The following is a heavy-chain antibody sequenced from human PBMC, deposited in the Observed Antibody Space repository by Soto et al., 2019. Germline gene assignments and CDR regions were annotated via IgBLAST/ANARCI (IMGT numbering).Heavy chain of an antibody. J-gene: IGHJ3*02. Sequence: PGGSLRLSCAASGFTFSSYWMSWVRQAPGKGLEWVANIKQDGSGKYYVDSVKGRFTISRDNAKNSLYLQMNSLRAEDTAVYYCARDLEWELLRPDAFDIWGQGTMVTVSS. CDR3: ARDLEWELLRPDAFDI. CDR2: IKQDGSGK. V-gene: IGHV3-7*01. CDR1: GFTFSSYW. D-gene: IGHD1-26*01.